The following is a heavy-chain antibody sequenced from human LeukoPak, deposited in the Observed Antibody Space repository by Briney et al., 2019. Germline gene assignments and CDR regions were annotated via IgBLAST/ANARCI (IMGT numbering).Heavy chain of an antibody. CDR3: ARDDYGSSGYYYNYFDY. V-gene: IGHV3-21*01. J-gene: IGHJ4*02. CDR2: ISSSSSYI. Sequence: GGSLRLSCAASGFTFSSYSMNWVRQAPGKGLEWVSSISSSSSYIYYADSVKGRFTISRDNAKNSLYLQMNSLRAEDTAVYYCARDDYGSSGYYYNYFDYWGQGTLVTVSS. D-gene: IGHD3-22*01. CDR1: GFTFSSYS.